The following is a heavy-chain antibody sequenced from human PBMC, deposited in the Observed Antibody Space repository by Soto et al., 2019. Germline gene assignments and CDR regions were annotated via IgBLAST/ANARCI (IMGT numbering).Heavy chain of an antibody. CDR2: IYYSGST. V-gene: IGHV4-61*01. CDR1: GGSVSSGSYY. CDR3: ARGEGGIPLWFGKYYFDY. J-gene: IGHJ4*02. D-gene: IGHD3-10*01. Sequence: SETLSLTCTVSGGSVSSGSYYWSWIRQPPGKGLEWIGYIYYSGSTNYNPSLKSRVTISVDTSKNQFSLKLSSVTAADTAVYYCARGEGGIPLWFGKYYFDYWGQGTLVTVSS.